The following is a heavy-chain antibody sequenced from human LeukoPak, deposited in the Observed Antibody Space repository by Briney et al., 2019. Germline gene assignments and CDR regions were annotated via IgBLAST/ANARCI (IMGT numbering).Heavy chain of an antibody. CDR3: ARDRLVVTADAFDI. CDR1: GFTFSSYG. D-gene: IGHD2-21*02. V-gene: IGHV3-33*01. Sequence: GGSLRLSCAASGFTFSSYGMHWVRQAPGKGLEWVAVIWYDGSNKYYADSVKGRFTISRDNSKNTLYLQMNSLRAEDTAVYYCARDRLVVTADAFDIWGQGTRVTVSS. J-gene: IGHJ3*02. CDR2: IWYDGSNK.